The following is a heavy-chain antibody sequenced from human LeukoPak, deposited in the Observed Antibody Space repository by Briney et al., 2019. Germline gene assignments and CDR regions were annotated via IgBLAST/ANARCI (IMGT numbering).Heavy chain of an antibody. J-gene: IGHJ4*02. CDR1: GFTFDDSV. V-gene: IGHV3-20*04. CDR2: INWNGGST. Sequence: PGGSLRLSCAASGFTFDDSVMSWVRQAPGKGLEWVSGINWNGGSTGYADSVKGRFTISRDNAKNSLYLQMNSLRAEDTALYYCARRRVTVVRGVDITSYYFDYWGQGTLVTVSS. D-gene: IGHD3-10*01. CDR3: ARRRVTVVRGVDITSYYFDY.